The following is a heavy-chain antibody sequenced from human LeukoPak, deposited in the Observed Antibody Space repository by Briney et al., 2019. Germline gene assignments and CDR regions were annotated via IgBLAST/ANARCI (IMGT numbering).Heavy chain of an antibody. Sequence: GGSLRLSCAASGFIFSTYGMHRVRQAPGKGLVWVAVVWSGGNNKYYSDSVKGRFTISRDNSKNTLYLQMNSLRAEDTAVYYCAKDGQVGAIGYFDYRGQGTLVTVSS. CDR2: VWSGGNNK. CDR3: AKDGQVGAIGYFDY. V-gene: IGHV3-33*06. D-gene: IGHD1-26*01. J-gene: IGHJ4*02. CDR1: GFIFSTYG.